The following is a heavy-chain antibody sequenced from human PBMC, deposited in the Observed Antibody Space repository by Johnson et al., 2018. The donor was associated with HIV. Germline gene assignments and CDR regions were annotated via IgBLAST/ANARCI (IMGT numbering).Heavy chain of an antibody. J-gene: IGHJ3*01. Sequence: VQLVESGGGLVQPGRSLRLSCAPSGFTFDDYAMHWVRQAPGKGLEWVSGISWNSDNIAYADSVRGRFTIARDNAKNSLYVQMNSLRAEDTAGYYCARLRWGSGDPLHDAFDGWCQGTMVTVSS. CDR1: GFTFDDYA. CDR3: ARLRWGSGDPLHDAFDG. D-gene: IGHD2-21*01. V-gene: IGHV3-9*01. CDR2: ISWNSDNI.